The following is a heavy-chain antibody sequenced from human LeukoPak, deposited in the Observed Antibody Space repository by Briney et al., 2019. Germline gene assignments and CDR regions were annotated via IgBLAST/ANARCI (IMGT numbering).Heavy chain of an antibody. CDR3: ARDLPPGTAMGYFDY. CDR1: GYTFTSYV. D-gene: IGHD5-18*01. CDR2: INAGNGNT. Sequence: GASVKVSCKASGYTFTSYVMHWVRQAPGQRLEWMGWINAGNGNTKYSQKFQGRVTITRDTSASTAYMELSSLRSEDTAVYYCARDLPPGTAMGYFDYWGQGTLVTVSS. V-gene: IGHV1-3*01. J-gene: IGHJ4*02.